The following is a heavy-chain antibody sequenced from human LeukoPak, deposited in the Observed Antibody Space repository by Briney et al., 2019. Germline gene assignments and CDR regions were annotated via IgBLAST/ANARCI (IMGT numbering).Heavy chain of an antibody. D-gene: IGHD3-10*01. CDR3: ARHYYGSGSYPLNDY. CDR1: GYTLTGYY. CDR2: INPNSGGT. Sequence: ASVKVSCKASGYTLTGYYMHWVRQAPGQGLEWMGRINPNSGGTNYAQKFQGRVTMTRDTSISTAYMELSRLRSDDTAVYYCARHYYGSGSYPLNDYWGQGTLVTVSS. J-gene: IGHJ4*02. V-gene: IGHV1-2*06.